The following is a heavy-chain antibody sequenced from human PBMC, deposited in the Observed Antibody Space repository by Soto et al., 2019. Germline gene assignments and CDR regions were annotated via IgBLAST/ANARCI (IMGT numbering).Heavy chain of an antibody. J-gene: IGHJ5*02. CDR1: GYSISSGYY. Sequence: SSETLSLTCAVSGYSISSGYYWGWIRQPPGKGLEWIGSIYQSGSTYYNPSLKSRVTISVDTSKNQFSLKLSSVTAADTAVYYCARDPPSYYCSSTSCTNNWFDPWGQGTLVTVSS. CDR3: ARDPPSYYCSSTSCTNNWFDP. CDR2: IYQSGST. V-gene: IGHV4-38-2*02. D-gene: IGHD2-2*01.